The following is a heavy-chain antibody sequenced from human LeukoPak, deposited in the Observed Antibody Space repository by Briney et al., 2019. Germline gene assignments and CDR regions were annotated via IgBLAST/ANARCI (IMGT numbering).Heavy chain of an antibody. CDR1: GYTFTGCY. V-gene: IGHV1-2*04. CDR3: ARGLRDILTGSPFYYFDY. D-gene: IGHD3-9*01. J-gene: IGHJ4*02. Sequence: GASVKVSCKASGYTFTGCYMHWVRQAPGQGLEWMGWINPNSGGTNYAQKFQGWVTMTRDTSISTAYMELSRLRSDDTAVYYCARGLRDILTGSPFYYFDYWGQGILVTVSS. CDR2: INPNSGGT.